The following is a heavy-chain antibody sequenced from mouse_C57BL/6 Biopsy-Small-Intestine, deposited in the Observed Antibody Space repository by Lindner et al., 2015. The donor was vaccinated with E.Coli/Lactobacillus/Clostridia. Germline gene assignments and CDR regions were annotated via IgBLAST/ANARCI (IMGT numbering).Heavy chain of an antibody. V-gene: IGHV1-81*01. CDR3: ARRDYSNPYAMDY. Sequence: QLQESGAELARPGASVKLSCKASGYTFTSYGISWVKQRTGQGLEWIGEIYPRSGNTYYNEKFKGKATLTADKSSSTAYMELRSLTSEDSAVYFCARRDYSNPYAMDYWGQGTSVTVSS. D-gene: IGHD2-5*01. J-gene: IGHJ4*01. CDR1: GYTFTSYG. CDR2: IYPRSGNT.